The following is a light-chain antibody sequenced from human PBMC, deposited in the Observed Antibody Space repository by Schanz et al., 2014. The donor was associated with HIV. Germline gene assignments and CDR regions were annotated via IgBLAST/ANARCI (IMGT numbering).Light chain of an antibody. Sequence: QSVLTQPPSVSAAPGQKITISCSGGTSNVDSNYVSWYQQIPGTAPKLLIYVTHQRPSEIPDRFSGSKTGTSATLAITGLQTEDEAEYYCATWDTFLNGVVVGGGTKLTVL. CDR1: TSNVDSNY. CDR2: VTH. V-gene: IGLV1-51*01. J-gene: IGLJ2*01. CDR3: ATWDTFLNGVV.